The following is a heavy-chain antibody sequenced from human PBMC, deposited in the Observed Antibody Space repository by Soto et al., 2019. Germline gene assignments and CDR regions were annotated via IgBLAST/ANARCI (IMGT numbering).Heavy chain of an antibody. CDR1: GGSFSGYY. CDR3: ARGGGYQLLYLGGSYYYYGMDV. Sequence: QVQLQQWGAGLLKPSETLSLTCAVYGGSFSGYYWSWIRQPPGKGLEWIGEINHSGSTNYNPSLKSRVTISVDTSKNQFSLKLRSVTAADTAVYYCARGGGYQLLYLGGSYYYYGMDVWGQGTTVTVSS. J-gene: IGHJ6*02. D-gene: IGHD2-2*02. CDR2: INHSGST. V-gene: IGHV4-34*01.